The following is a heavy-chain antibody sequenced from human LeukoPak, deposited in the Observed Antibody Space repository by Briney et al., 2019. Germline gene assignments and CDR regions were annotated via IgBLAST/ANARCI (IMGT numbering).Heavy chain of an antibody. CDR2: IKTDGSEK. Sequence: GGSLSLSCEGSGFTFSNYWMGLLRQAPGKGPQSVANIKTDGSEKYYVDSVKGRFTISRDNDKNSLYLQMNSLRAEDTAVYYCATYSSLNRREFQFWGQGTLITVSS. D-gene: IGHD3-22*01. V-gene: IGHV3-7*01. CDR3: ATYSSLNRREFQF. J-gene: IGHJ1*01. CDR1: GFTFSNYW.